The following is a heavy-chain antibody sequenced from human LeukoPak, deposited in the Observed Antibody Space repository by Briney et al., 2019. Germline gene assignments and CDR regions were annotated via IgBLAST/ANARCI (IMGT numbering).Heavy chain of an antibody. Sequence: QPGGSLRLSCAASGFTFSSYGMHWVRQAPGKGLEWVAFIRYDGSNKYYADSVKGRFTISRDNSKNTVYLQMNSLRAEDTAVYYCAKHGLPLVVISAPLDYWGQGTLVTVAS. D-gene: IGHD2-15*01. J-gene: IGHJ4*02. CDR3: AKHGLPLVVISAPLDY. CDR1: GFTFSSYG. V-gene: IGHV3-30*02. CDR2: IRYDGSNK.